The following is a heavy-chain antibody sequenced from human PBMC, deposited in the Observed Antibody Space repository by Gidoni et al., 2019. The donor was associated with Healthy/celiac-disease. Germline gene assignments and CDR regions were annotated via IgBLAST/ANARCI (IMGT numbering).Heavy chain of an antibody. CDR1: GFTFSSYA. D-gene: IGHD1-26*01. CDR2: ISGSGGST. V-gene: IGHV3-23*04. Sequence: EVQLVESGGGLVQPGGSLRLSCAASGFTFSSYAMSWVRQAPGKGLEWVSAISGSGGSTYYADSVKGRFTISRDNSKNTLYLQMNSLRAEDTAVYYCAKDGGSYPTPEYYFDYWGQGTLVTVSS. CDR3: AKDGGSYPTPEYYFDY. J-gene: IGHJ4*02.